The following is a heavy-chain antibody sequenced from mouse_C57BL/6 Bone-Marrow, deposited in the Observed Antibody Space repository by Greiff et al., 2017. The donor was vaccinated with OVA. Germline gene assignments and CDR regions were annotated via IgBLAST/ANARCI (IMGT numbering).Heavy chain of an antibody. CDR1: GFTFTDYY. V-gene: IGHV7-3*01. J-gene: IGHJ4*01. CDR2: IRNKANGYTT. CDR3: ARYRGVGQGMDY. Sequence: EVQGVESGGGLVQPGGSLSLSCAASGFTFTDYYMSWVRQPPGKALEWLGFIRNKANGYTTEYSASVKGRFTISRDNSQSILYLQMNALRAEDSATYYCARYRGVGQGMDYWGQGTSVTVSS. D-gene: IGHD1-1*02.